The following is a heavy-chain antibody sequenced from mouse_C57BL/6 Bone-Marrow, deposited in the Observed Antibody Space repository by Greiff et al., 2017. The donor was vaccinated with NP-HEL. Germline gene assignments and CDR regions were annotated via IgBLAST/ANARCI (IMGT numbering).Heavy chain of an antibody. D-gene: IGHD1-1*01. CDR1: GFNIKDYY. CDR2: IDPEDGDT. J-gene: IGHJ1*03. Sequence: VQLQQSGAELVRPGASVKLSCTASGFNIKDYYMHWVKQRPEQGLEWIGRIDPEDGDTEYAPKFQGKATMTADTTSNTAYLQLSSLTSEDTAVYYCTTGSSPYWYCDVWGTGTTVTVSS. CDR3: TTGSSPYWYCDV. V-gene: IGHV14-1*01.